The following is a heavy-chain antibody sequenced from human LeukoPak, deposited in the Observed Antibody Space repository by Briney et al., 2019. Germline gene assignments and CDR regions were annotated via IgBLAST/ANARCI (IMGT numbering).Heavy chain of an antibody. D-gene: IGHD5-24*01. CDR2: IYYSGST. CDR1: GGSISPYY. Sequence: SETLSLTCTVSGGSISPYYWGWIRQPPGKGLEWIGYIYYSGSTNYNPSLKSRVTISVDTSKNQFSLKLSSVTAADTAVYYCARVEYGYNDYWGQGTLVTVSS. CDR3: ARVEYGYNDY. V-gene: IGHV4-59*01. J-gene: IGHJ4*02.